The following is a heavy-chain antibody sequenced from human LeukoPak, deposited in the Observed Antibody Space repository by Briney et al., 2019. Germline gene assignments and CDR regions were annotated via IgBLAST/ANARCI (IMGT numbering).Heavy chain of an antibody. Sequence: GGSLRLSCAASGFTFSSYGMHWVRQAPGKGLEWVAVIWYDGSNKYYADSVKGRFTISRDNSKNTLYLQMNSLRAEDTAVYYCAKDRSGYCSSTSCYLAGGYWGQGTLVTVSS. D-gene: IGHD2-2*03. CDR2: IWYDGSNK. CDR3: AKDRSGYCSSTSCYLAGGY. J-gene: IGHJ4*02. CDR1: GFTFSSYG. V-gene: IGHV3-30*02.